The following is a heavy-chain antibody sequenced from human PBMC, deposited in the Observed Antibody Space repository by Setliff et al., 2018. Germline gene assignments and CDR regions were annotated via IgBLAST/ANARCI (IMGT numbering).Heavy chain of an antibody. CDR3: ARGGDTAMVNPDYYYYYYMDV. CDR2: MNPNSGNT. V-gene: IGHV1-8*02. Sequence: ASVKVSCKASGYTFTSYDINWVRQATGQGLEWMGWMNPNSGNTGYAQKFQGRVTMTRSTSISTAYMELSSLRSEDTAVYYCARGGDTAMVNPDYYYYYYMDVWGKGTTVTVSS. CDR1: GYTFTSYD. D-gene: IGHD5-18*01. J-gene: IGHJ6*03.